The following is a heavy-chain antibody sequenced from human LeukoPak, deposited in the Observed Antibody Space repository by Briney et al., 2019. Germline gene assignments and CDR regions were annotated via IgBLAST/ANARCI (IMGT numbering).Heavy chain of an antibody. CDR2: INPNSGGT. J-gene: IGHJ4*02. Sequence: ASVKVSCKASGYTFTGYYMHWVRQAPGQGLEWMGWINPNSGGTNYAQKFQGRVTMTRDTSISTAYMELSRLRSDDTAIYYCSRATGLGSPSDYWGQGTLVSVSS. V-gene: IGHV1-2*02. D-gene: IGHD7-27*01. CDR1: GYTFTGYY. CDR3: SRATGLGSPSDY.